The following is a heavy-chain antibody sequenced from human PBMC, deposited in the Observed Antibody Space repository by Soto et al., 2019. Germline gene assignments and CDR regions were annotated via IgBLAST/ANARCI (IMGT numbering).Heavy chain of an antibody. CDR2: INPNSGGT. CDR1: GYTFTGYY. J-gene: IGHJ5*02. D-gene: IGHD4-17*01. V-gene: IGHV1-2*04. CDR3: ARDVRDYGRNSGRSSWFDP. Sequence: QVQLVQSGAEVKKPGASVKVSCKASGYTFTGYYMHWVRQAPGQGLEWMGWINPNSGGTNYAQKFQGWVTMTRDTSISTAYMELSRLRSDDTAVYYCARDVRDYGRNSGRSSWFDPWGQGTLVTVSS.